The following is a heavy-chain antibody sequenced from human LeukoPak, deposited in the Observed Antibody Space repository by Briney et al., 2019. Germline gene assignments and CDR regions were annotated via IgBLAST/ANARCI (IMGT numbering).Heavy chain of an antibody. D-gene: IGHD2-2*01. CDR2: ISSSSSI. J-gene: IGHJ4*02. V-gene: IGHV3-48*01. Sequence: GGSLRLSCAASGFTFSNYNMNWVRQAPGKGLEWVSYISSSSSIYSADSVKGRFTISRDNAKNSLYLQMNSLRAEDTAVYYCARDWYHAIDYWGQGTLVTVSS. CDR1: GFTFSNYN. CDR3: ARDWYHAIDY.